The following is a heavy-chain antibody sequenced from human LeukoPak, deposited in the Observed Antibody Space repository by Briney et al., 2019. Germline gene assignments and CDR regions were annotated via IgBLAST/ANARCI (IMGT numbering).Heavy chain of an antibody. CDR3: ARDKGGIAGNFDY. CDR1: GFTFSSYS. CDR2: ISSSSSYI. V-gene: IGHV3-21*01. D-gene: IGHD6-13*01. Sequence: PGGSLRLSCAASGFTFSSYSMNWVRQAPGEGLEWVSSISSSSSYIYYADSVKGRFTISRDNAKNSLYLQMNSLRAEDTAVYYCARDKGGIAGNFDYWGQGTLVTVSS. J-gene: IGHJ4*02.